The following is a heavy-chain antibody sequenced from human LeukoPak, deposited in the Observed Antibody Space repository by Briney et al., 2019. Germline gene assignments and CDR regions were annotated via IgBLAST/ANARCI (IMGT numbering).Heavy chain of an antibody. CDR1: GFTFSSYG. CDR2: IWYDGSNK. CDR3: AKSKAPYYYYMDV. J-gene: IGHJ6*03. V-gene: IGHV3-33*06. Sequence: GGSLRLSCAASGFTFSSYGMHWVRQAPGKGLEWVAVIWYDGSNKYYADSVKGRFTISRDNSKNTLYLQMNSLRAEDTAVYYCAKSKAPYYYYMDVWGKGTTVTVSS.